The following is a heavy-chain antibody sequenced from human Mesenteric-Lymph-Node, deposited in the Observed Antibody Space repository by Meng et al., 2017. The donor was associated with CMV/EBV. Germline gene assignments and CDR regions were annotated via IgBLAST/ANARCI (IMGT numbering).Heavy chain of an antibody. V-gene: IGHV3-11*01. Sequence: GESLKISCAASGFSFSDYYMSWIRQAPGKGLEWISSISSNESVIYYGDSVKGRFTIARDNAKNSLHLQMSSLRAEDTAAYYCARGVWVGYCPNVFCFNNWFDPWGQGTLVTVSS. CDR2: ISSNESVI. D-gene: IGHD2-8*01. CDR1: GFSFSDYY. J-gene: IGHJ5*02. CDR3: ARGVWVGYCPNVFCFNNWFDP.